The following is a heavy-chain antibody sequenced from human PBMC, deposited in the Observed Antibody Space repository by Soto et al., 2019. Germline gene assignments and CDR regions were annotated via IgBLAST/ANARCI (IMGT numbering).Heavy chain of an antibody. CDR2: IYSGGST. J-gene: IGHJ4*02. CDR1: GFTVSSNY. Sequence: EVQLVESGGGLVQPGGSLRLSCAASGFTVSSNYMSWVRQAPGKGLEWVSVIYSGGSTYYADSVKGRFTISRDNSKNTLYLQMNRLRAEDTAVYYCARGLRYSSGWYLVDYWGQGTLVTVSS. CDR3: ARGLRYSSGWYLVDY. V-gene: IGHV3-66*01. D-gene: IGHD6-19*01.